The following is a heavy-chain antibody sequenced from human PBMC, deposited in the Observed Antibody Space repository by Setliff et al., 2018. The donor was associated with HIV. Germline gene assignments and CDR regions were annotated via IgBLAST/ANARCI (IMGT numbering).Heavy chain of an antibody. Sequence: GASVKVSCKASGYTFTGYYMHWVRQAPGQGLEWMGRINPNSGGTNYAQKFQGRVTMTRDTSISTAYMELSSLKSEATAVYYCARDPTGGAARFDYWGQGTLVTVSS. CDR3: ARDPTGGAARFDY. CDR1: GYTFTGYY. V-gene: IGHV1-2*06. D-gene: IGHD6-6*01. J-gene: IGHJ4*02. CDR2: INPNSGGT.